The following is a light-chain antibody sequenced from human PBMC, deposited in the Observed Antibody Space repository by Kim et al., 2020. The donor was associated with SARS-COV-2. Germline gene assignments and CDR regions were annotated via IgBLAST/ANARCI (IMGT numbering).Light chain of an antibody. V-gene: IGKV3D-15*01. Sequence: LAVYPGERVTLSCRASQTMGSKLAWYQHKPGQPPRLLIFDASTRATGIPARFSGSGSGTEFTLTISSLQSEDFAVYFCQMYNDWPQFGQGTKLEI. CDR3: QMYNDWPQ. CDR1: QTMGSK. CDR2: DAS. J-gene: IGKJ2*01.